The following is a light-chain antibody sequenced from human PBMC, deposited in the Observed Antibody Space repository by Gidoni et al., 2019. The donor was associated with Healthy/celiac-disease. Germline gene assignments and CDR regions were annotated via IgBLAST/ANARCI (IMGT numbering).Light chain of an antibody. CDR1: QGISSY. CDR2: AAS. V-gene: IGKV1-9*01. CDR3: QQLNSYPYT. Sequence: IQLTQSPSFLSASVGDKVTITCRARQGISSYLAWYQQQPGKAPKLLLYAASTFQSGVPSRFSGSGSGTEFTLTISSLQPEDFATYYCQQLNSYPYTFGQGTKLEIK. J-gene: IGKJ2*01.